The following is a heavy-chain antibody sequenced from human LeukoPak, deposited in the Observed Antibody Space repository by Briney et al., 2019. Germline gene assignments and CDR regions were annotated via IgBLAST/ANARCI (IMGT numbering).Heavy chain of an antibody. CDR1: GYTFTSYG. V-gene: IGHV1-18*01. CDR2: ISAYNGNT. D-gene: IGHD5-18*01. Sequence: ASVKVSCKASGYTFTSYGISWVRQAPGQGLEWVGWISAYNGNTNYAQKLQGRVTMTTDTSTSTAYMELRSLRSDDTAVYYCAREGRGYSYGYPIDYWGQGILVTVSS. CDR3: AREGRGYSYGYPIDY. J-gene: IGHJ4*02.